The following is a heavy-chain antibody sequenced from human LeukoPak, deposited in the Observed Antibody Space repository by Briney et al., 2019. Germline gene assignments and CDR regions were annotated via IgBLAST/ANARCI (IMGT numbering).Heavy chain of an antibody. CDR1: GYTFTSCY. Sequence: ASVKVSCKASGYTFTSCYLHWVRQAPGQGLEWMGIINPIGGTTSYKQRFQGRVSMTRDTSTSTVYMEVSSLRSDDTAVYYCARSVRSTSPFDYWGQGTLVTVSS. CDR3: ARSVRSTSPFDY. D-gene: IGHD2-2*01. CDR2: INPIGGTT. V-gene: IGHV1-46*01. J-gene: IGHJ4*02.